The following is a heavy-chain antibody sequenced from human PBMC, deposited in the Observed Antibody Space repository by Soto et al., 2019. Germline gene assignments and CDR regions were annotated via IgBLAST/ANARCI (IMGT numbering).Heavy chain of an antibody. J-gene: IGHJ5*02. D-gene: IGHD3-22*01. CDR1: VYTFTTYQ. CDR2: SNPSGGST. V-gene: IGHV1-46*01. CDR3: AGGHSNGSHFYP. Sequence: SVKVSCKASVYTFTTYQIHWERQAPGQELDWVGTSNPSGGSTSYAHRFQGRVTMTRDTSTSTADVDLSSPSTEHTACYDCAGGHSNGSHFYPRGQGTLGTVFS.